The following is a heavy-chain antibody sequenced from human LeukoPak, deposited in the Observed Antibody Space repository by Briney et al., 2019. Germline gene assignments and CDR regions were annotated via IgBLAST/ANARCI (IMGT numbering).Heavy chain of an antibody. CDR2: IYTTGTT. V-gene: IGHV3-53*01. J-gene: IGHJ4*02. CDR3: ARGRNDFFEY. Sequence: GGSLRLSCAVSEFPVTSSFMSWVRQAPGKGLEWVSLIYTTGTTFYADSVRGRFTISRDKPKNTLFLQMNTLRAEDTAIYYCARGRNDFFEYWGQGTLVTVSS. CDR1: EFPVTSSF.